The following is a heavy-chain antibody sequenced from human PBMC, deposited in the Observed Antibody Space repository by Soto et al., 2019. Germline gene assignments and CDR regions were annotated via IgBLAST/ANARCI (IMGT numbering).Heavy chain of an antibody. CDR1: GDSVSSSSAA. Sequence: PSQTLSLTCAISGDSVSSSSAAWNWIRQSPSRGLEWLGRTYYRSKWYNDYAVSVKSRITINPDTSKNQFSLQLNSVTPEDTGVYYCARGRYCITTSCQNWFASWGQGSLVTVSS. D-gene: IGHD2-2*01. J-gene: IGHJ5*01. CDR3: ARGRYCITTSCQNWFAS. CDR2: TYYRSKWYN. V-gene: IGHV6-1*01.